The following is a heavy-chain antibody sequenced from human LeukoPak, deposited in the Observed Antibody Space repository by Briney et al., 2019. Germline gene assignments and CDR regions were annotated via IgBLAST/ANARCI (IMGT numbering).Heavy chain of an antibody. V-gene: IGHV3-74*01. J-gene: IGHJ4*02. CDR3: AREILAPGKTHDY. CDR2: INDDGSAT. Sequence: GGSLRLSCAASGFTFGSYGMHWVRQVPGKGLVWVSRINDDGSATFYADSVKGRFTISRDNAKNTLFLQMSSLRAEDTAVYFCAREILAPGKTHDYWGQGTLVTVSS. CDR1: GFTFGSYG.